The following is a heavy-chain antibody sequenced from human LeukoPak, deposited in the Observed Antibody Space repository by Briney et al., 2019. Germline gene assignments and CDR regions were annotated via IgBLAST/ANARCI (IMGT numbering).Heavy chain of an antibody. V-gene: IGHV3-21*01. D-gene: IGHD3-10*01. Sequence: PGGSLRLSCAASGFTFSSYTMNWVRQAPGKGLEWVSSISGSSSYIYYADSVKGRFTISRDNAKNSLYLQMNSLRAEDTAVYYCARVRFGELLLAYWGQGTLVTVSS. CDR3: ARVRFGELLLAY. CDR2: ISGSSSYI. J-gene: IGHJ4*02. CDR1: GFTFSSYT.